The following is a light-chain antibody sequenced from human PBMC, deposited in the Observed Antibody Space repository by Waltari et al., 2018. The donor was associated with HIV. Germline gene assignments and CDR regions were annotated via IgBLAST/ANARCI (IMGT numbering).Light chain of an antibody. CDR1: QNIEND. CDR2: VAS. Sequence: DIQMTQSPSFLSASVGDRVTIACRASQNIENDLAWYQQKPGIAPKRLIYVASKLESGVPSRFSGSGSGTDFTLTISSLQPEDFATYYCLQHNSYPRTFGQGTKVDI. V-gene: IGKV1-17*01. CDR3: LQHNSYPRT. J-gene: IGKJ1*01.